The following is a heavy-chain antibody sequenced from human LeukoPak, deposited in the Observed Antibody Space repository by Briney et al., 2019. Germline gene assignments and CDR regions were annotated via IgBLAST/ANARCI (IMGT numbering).Heavy chain of an antibody. CDR1: GFTFSSNY. CDR3: ARDRVDYGSGSYVGYYYYMDV. CDR2: IYSGGST. V-gene: IGHV3-66*02. D-gene: IGHD3-10*01. Sequence: PGGSLRLSCAASGFTFSSNYMSWVRQAPGKGLEWVSVIYSGGSTYYSDSVKGRFTISRDNSKNTLYLQMNSLRAEDTAVYYCARDRVDYGSGSYVGYYYYMDVWGKGTTVTVSS. J-gene: IGHJ6*03.